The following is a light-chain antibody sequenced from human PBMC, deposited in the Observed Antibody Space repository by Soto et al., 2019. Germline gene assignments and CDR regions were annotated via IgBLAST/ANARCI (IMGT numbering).Light chain of an antibody. CDR2: GTF. CDR1: QTVTTND. Sequence: EIVLTQSPGTLSLSPGERATLSCRARQTVTTNDVDWYQQKPGQAPRLLIYGTFSRATGIPGRFSGSGSGTDFTLTISGLEPEDSAVYYCHQYDTAPHTFGQGTKLEIK. V-gene: IGKV3-20*01. CDR3: HQYDTAPHT. J-gene: IGKJ2*01.